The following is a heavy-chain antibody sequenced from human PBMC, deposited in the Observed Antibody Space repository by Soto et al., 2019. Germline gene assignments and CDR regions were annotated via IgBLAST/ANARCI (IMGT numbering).Heavy chain of an antibody. CDR3: TKGDSSGFFDPSTGYSTPDH. D-gene: IGHD2-15*01. V-gene: IGHV3-23*01. CDR2: ITTSGDIT. Sequence: DVQLFESGGGLVEPGASLRLSCAASGFIFKDFAMSWVRQAPGRGLEWVSTITTSGDITYSADSVRGRFTTSRDNSANTLFLQMSSLRGDDTATYYCTKGDSSGFFDPSTGYSTPDHWGQGTLVTVSS. J-gene: IGHJ5*02. CDR1: GFIFKDFA.